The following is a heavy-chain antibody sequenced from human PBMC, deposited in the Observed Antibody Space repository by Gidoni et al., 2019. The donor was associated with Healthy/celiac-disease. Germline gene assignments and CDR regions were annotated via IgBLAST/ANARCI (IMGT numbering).Heavy chain of an antibody. V-gene: IGHV4-34*01. D-gene: IGHD3-3*01. CDR2: INHSGST. CDR3: ARGRQRITIFGVVPTPFDY. J-gene: IGHJ4*02. CDR1: GGSFSGYY. Sequence: QVQLQQWGAGLLKPSETLSLTCAVYGGSFSGYYWSWIRQPPGKGLEWIGEINHSGSTNYNPSLKSRVTISVDTSKNQFSLKLSSVTAADTAVYYCARGRQRITIFGVVPTPFDYWGQGTLVTVSS.